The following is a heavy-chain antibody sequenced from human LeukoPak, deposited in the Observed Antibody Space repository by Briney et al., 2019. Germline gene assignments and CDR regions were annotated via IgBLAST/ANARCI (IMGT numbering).Heavy chain of an antibody. CDR3: AKDIAVAGTSGMDV. Sequence: GGSLRLSCAASGFTFSSYWMSWVRQAPGKGLEWVANIKQDGSEKYYVDSVKGRFTISRDNAKNSLYLQMNSLRAEDTALYYCAKDIAVAGTSGMDVWGQGTTVTVSS. D-gene: IGHD6-19*01. CDR1: GFTFSSYW. J-gene: IGHJ6*02. CDR2: IKQDGSEK. V-gene: IGHV3-7*03.